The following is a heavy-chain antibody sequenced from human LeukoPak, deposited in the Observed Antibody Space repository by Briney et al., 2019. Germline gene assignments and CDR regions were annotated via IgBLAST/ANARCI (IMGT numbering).Heavy chain of an antibody. Sequence: GGSLRLSCAASGFTFDDYGMSWVRQAPGKGLEWVSGINWNGGSTGYADSVKGRFTISRDNAKNSLYLQMNSLRAEDTALYYCAGEFYDSSGYYYYYYYMDVWGKGTTVTVSS. J-gene: IGHJ6*03. CDR3: AGEFYDSSGYYYYYYYMDV. CDR1: GFTFDDYG. V-gene: IGHV3-20*04. CDR2: INWNGGST. D-gene: IGHD3-22*01.